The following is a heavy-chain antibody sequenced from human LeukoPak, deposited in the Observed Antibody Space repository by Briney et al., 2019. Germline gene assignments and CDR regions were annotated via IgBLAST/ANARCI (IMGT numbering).Heavy chain of an antibody. CDR1: RFIFSSYC. CDR3: ARHLLWFGELSGGFDY. CDR2: ISSSGGST. J-gene: IGHJ4*02. Sequence: GGSLRLSCAASRFIFSSYCMSWVRQAPGKGLEWVSGISSSGGSTYYADSVKGRFTISRDNSRNTLYLQMNSLRAEDTAVYYCARHLLWFGELSGGFDYWGQGTLVTVSS. V-gene: IGHV3-23*01. D-gene: IGHD3-10*01.